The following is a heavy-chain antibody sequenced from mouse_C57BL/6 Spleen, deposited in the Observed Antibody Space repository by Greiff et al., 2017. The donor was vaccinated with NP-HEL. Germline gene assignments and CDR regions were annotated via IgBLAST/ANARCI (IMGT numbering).Heavy chain of an antibody. J-gene: IGHJ3*01. Sequence: QVQLQQSGTELVKPGASVKLSCKASGYTFTSYWMHWVKQRPGQGLEWIGNINPSNGGTNYNEKFKSKATLTVDKSTSTAYMHLSGPTSEVSAIYYCARHIYYGAWFAYWGQGTLVTVSA. V-gene: IGHV1-53*01. CDR1: GYTFTSYW. CDR3: ARHIYYGAWFAY. CDR2: INPSNGGT. D-gene: IGHD1-1*01.